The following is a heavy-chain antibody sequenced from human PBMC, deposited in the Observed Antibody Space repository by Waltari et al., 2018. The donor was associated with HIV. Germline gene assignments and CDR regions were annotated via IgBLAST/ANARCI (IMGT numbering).Heavy chain of an antibody. CDR3: ASSVAAGYSSSWYLRPFCDY. D-gene: IGHD6-13*01. CDR2: INHSGST. J-gene: IGHJ4*02. Sequence: QVQLQQWGAGLLKPSETLSLTCAVYGGSFSGYYWSWIRQPPGKGLEGIGEINHSGSTNTTPPSKSRVTISVDTSMTQFSRRLGSVTAADTAVYYFASSVAAGYSSSWYLRPFCDYWAREPWSPSPQ. CDR1: GGSFSGYY. V-gene: IGHV4-34*01.